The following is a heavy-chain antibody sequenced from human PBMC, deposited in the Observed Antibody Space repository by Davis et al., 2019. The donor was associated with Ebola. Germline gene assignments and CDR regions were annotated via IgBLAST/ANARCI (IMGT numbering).Heavy chain of an antibody. Sequence: GGSLRLSCAASGFTFSDYYMSWIRQAPGKGLKWVSYISSSGSTIYYADSVKGRFTISRDNAKNSLYLQMNSLRAEDTAVYYCARGGDIVVVPAARDWFDPWGQGTLVTVSS. CDR3: ARGGDIVVVPAARDWFDP. CDR1: GFTFSDYY. J-gene: IGHJ5*02. V-gene: IGHV3-11*01. D-gene: IGHD2-2*01. CDR2: ISSSGSTI.